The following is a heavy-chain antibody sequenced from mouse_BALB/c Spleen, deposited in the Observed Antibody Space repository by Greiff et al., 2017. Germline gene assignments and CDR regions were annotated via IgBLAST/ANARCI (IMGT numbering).Heavy chain of an antibody. CDR3: KKGNFYAMDY. V-gene: IGHV1S53*02. CDR1: GYTFTDHA. J-gene: IGHJ4*01. Sequence: QVQLQQSDAELVKPGASVKISCKASGYTFTDHAIHWVKQKPEQGLEWIGYISPENGDIKYNEKFKGKATLTADKSSSTAYMQLNSLTSEDSAVYFCKKGNFYAMDYWGQGTSVTVSS. CDR2: ISPENGDI.